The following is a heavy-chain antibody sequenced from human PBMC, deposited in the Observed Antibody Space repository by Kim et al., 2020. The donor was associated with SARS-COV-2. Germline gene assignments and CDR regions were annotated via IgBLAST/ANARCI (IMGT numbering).Heavy chain of an antibody. CDR1: GFTFSSYA. CDR2: ISGSGGST. CDR3: AKWYYYDSSGYYRDAYYYYYGMDV. J-gene: IGHJ6*02. V-gene: IGHV3-23*01. D-gene: IGHD3-22*01. Sequence: GGSLRLSCAASGFTFSSYAMSWVRQAPGKGLEWVSAISGSGGSTYYADSVKGRFTISRDNSKNTLYLQMNSLRAEDTAVYYCAKWYYYDSSGYYRDAYYYYYGMDVWGQGTTVTVSS.